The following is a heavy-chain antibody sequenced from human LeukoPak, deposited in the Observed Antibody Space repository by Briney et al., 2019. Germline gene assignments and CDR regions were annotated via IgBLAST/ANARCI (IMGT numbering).Heavy chain of an antibody. D-gene: IGHD3-3*01. J-gene: IGHJ5*02. Sequence: SVKVSCKASGGTFSSYAMSWVRQAPGQGLEWMGGIIPIFGTANYAQKFQGRVTITTDESTSTAYMELSSLRSEDTAVYYCARLLGRFLEWLRFDPWGQGTLVTVSS. CDR3: ARLLGRFLEWLRFDP. CDR2: IIPIFGTA. CDR1: GGTFSSYA. V-gene: IGHV1-69*05.